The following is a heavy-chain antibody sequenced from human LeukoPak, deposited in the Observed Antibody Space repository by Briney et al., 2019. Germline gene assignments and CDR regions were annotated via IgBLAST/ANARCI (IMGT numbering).Heavy chain of an antibody. CDR1: GYTFTGYY. CDR2: INPNSGGT. Sequence: ASVKVSCKASGYTFTGYYVHWVRQAPGQGLEWMGWINPNSGGTNYAQKFQGRVTMTRDTSISTAYMELSRLRSDDTAVYYCARDLTGYRSGGSCYSDWFDPWGQGTLVTVSS. CDR3: ARDLTGYRSGGSCYSDWFDP. V-gene: IGHV1-2*02. D-gene: IGHD2-15*01. J-gene: IGHJ5*02.